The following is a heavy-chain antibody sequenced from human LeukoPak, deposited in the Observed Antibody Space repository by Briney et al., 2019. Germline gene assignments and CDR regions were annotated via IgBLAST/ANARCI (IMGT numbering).Heavy chain of an antibody. Sequence: SETLSLTCTVSGGSISSSSYYWGWIRQPPGKGLEWIGSIYYSGSTYYNPSLKSRVTISVDTSKNQFSLQLNSVTPEDTAVYYCARVRGIFRTYYYDSSGYYEPAYFDYWGQGTLVTVSS. CDR1: GGSISSSSYY. D-gene: IGHD3-22*01. V-gene: IGHV4-39*01. CDR2: IYYSGST. CDR3: ARVRGIFRTYYYDSSGYYEPAYFDY. J-gene: IGHJ4*02.